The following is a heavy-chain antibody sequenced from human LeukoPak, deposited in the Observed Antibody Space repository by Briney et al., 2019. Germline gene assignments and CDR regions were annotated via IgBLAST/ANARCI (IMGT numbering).Heavy chain of an antibody. J-gene: IGHJ4*02. CDR2: INPSGGGT. CDR1: GYTFTNYY. CDR3: ARRSGWI. V-gene: IGHV1-46*01. D-gene: IGHD6-19*01. Sequence: ASVKVSCKASGYTFTNYYMHWVRQAPGQGLEWMGTINPSGGGTSYSPKFQGRVTMTTDTSTSTVYMELISLRSEDTAVYYCARRSGWIWGQGSLVTVSS.